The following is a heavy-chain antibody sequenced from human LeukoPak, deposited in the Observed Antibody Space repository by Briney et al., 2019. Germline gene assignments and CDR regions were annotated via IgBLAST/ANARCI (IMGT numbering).Heavy chain of an antibody. J-gene: IGHJ4*02. D-gene: IGHD6-13*01. CDR3: ARGVVAAAGTVDY. V-gene: IGHV1-69*04. Sequence: GSSVKVSCKASGGTFSSYAISWVRQAPGQGLEWMGRIIPILGIANYAQKFQGRVTITADKSTSTAYMELRSLRSDDTAVYYCARGVVAAAGTVDYWGQGTLVTVSS. CDR1: GGTFSSYA. CDR2: IIPILGIA.